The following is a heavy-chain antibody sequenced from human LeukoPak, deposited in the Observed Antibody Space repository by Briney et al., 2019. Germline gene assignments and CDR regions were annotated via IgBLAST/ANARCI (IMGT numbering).Heavy chain of an antibody. D-gene: IGHD2-21*02. J-gene: IGHJ4*02. CDR2: IYGGGAT. CDR1: GFTVSSNY. Sequence: PGGSLRLSCAASGFTVSSNYMSWVRQAPGKGLEWVSVIYGGGATYYADSVKGRFTISRDNSKNTLYLQMNSLRAEDTAVYYCARLLDSGDYSLSVLRYWGQGTLVTVSS. V-gene: IGHV3-53*01. CDR3: ARLLDSGDYSLSVLRY.